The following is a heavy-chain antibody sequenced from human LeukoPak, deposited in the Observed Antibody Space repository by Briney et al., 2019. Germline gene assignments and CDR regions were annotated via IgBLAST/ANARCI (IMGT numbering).Heavy chain of an antibody. D-gene: IGHD2-2*02. CDR3: ARRLGYCSSTSCYTNWFDP. J-gene: IGHJ5*02. CDR2: MNPNSGNT. Sequence: ASVKVSCKASGYTFTSYDINWVRQATGQGLEWMGWMNPNSGNTGYAQKFQGRVTMTRNTSISTAYMELSSLRSEDTAVYYCARRLGYCSSTSCYTNWFDPWGQGTLVTVSS. V-gene: IGHV1-8*01. CDR1: GYTFTSYD.